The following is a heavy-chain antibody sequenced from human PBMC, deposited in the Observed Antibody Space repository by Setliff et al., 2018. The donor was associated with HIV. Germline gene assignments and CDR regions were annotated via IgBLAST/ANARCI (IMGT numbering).Heavy chain of an antibody. CDR3: ARSTYYYGSGKGSGWFDP. Sequence: SETLSLTCNVSGGSISKHYYWGWIRQPPGKGLEWIGSFHYSGSTSYNPSLRSRVTISVDTSKNQFSLKLTSVTAADTAVYYCARSTYYYGSGKGSGWFDPWGQGTLVTVSS. CDR2: FHYSGST. V-gene: IGHV4-39*01. CDR1: GGSISKHYY. D-gene: IGHD3-10*01. J-gene: IGHJ5*02.